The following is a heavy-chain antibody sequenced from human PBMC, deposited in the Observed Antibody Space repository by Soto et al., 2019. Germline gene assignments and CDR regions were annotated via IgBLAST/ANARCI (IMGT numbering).Heavy chain of an antibody. Sequence: QVQLQESGPGLVKPSETLSLTCSVSGGSIRSWYWSWIRQPPGKGLEWIGYIYYSGITNYNPSLRSRVTISVDTSKNQFSLKLSSVTAADTAVYYCARRYGSAIEYWGQGTLVTVSS. V-gene: IGHV4-59*08. CDR2: IYYSGIT. J-gene: IGHJ4*02. CDR1: GGSIRSWY. CDR3: ARRYGSAIEY. D-gene: IGHD1-26*01.